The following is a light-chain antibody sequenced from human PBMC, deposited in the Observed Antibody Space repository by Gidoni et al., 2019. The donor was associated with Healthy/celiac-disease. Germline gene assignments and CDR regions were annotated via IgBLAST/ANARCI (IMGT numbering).Light chain of an antibody. J-gene: IGLJ1*01. CDR3: SSYTSSSTYV. CDR2: DVS. Sequence: QSALTPPASVSGSPGQSITSSRTGTSSDVGDYNYDYWYQQHPGKAPKLMLYDVSNRPSGVSNRFSGSKSGNTASLTISGLQAEDEADYYCSSYTSSSTYVFGTGTKVTVL. CDR1: SSDVGDYNY. V-gene: IGLV2-14*01.